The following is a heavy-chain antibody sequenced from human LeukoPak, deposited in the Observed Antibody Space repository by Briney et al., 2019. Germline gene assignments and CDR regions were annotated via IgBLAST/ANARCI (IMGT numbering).Heavy chain of an antibody. CDR1: GGSISSSSYY. V-gene: IGHV4-39*01. D-gene: IGHD5-18*01. J-gene: IGHJ4*02. Sequence: KASETLSLTCTVSGGSISSSSYYWGWLRQPPGKGLEWIGSIYYSGSTYYNPSLKSRVTISVDTSKNQFSLKLSSVTAADTAVYYCARPAMVDTAMVTGWGQGTLVTVSS. CDR3: ARPAMVDTAMVTG. CDR2: IYYSGST.